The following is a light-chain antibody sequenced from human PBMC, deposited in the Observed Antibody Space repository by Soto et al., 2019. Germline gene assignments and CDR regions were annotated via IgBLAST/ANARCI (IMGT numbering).Light chain of an antibody. CDR1: SGSVSTSYY. J-gene: IGLJ2*01. CDR2: STN. CDR3: VLYMGSGIGV. V-gene: IGLV8-61*01. Sequence: QAVVTQEPSFSVSPGGTATLTCGLSSGSVSTSYYPSWYQQTPGQSPRTLIYSTNTRSSGVPDRFSGSILGNKAALTITWAQADDESDYYCVLYMGSGIGVFGGGTKLTVL.